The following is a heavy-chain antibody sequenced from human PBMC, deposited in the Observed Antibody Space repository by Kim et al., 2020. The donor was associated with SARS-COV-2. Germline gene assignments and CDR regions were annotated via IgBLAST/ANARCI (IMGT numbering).Heavy chain of an antibody. CDR2: MNPNSGNT. CDR3: AFWGYSCGYGGY. D-gene: IGHD5-18*01. V-gene: IGHV1-8*01. J-gene: IGHJ4*02. Sequence: ASVKVSCKASGYTFTSYDINWVRQATGQGLEWMGWMNPNSGNTGYAQKFQGRVTMTRNTSISTAYMELSSLRSEDTAVYYCAFWGYSCGYGGYWGQGTLVTVSS. CDR1: GYTFTSYD.